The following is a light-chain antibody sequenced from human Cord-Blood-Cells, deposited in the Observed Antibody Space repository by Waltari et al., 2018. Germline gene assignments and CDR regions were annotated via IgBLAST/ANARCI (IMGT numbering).Light chain of an antibody. CDR3: QSYDSSLSGYVV. V-gene: IGLV1-40*01. J-gene: IGLJ2*01. CDR1: SSNIGAGYD. Sequence: QSVLTQPPSVSGAPGQRVTISCTGSSSNIGAGYDVHWYQQLPGTAPKLLISGNSNRPSGVPDRFSGAKSGTSASLAITVLQAEDEADYSCQSYDSSLSGYVVFGGGTKLTVL. CDR2: GNS.